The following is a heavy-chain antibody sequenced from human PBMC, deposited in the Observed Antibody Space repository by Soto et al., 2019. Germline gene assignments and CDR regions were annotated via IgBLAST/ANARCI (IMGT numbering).Heavy chain of an antibody. CDR1: GLTFRSYA. CDR2: ISGSGIST. CDR3: AKEPVGPDWYFDL. Sequence: GGSLRLSCAASGLTFRSYAMSWVRQAPGKGLEWVSGISGSGISTHYADSVKGRFTVSRDNSKNTLYLQMNSLRAEDTAVYNCAKEPVGPDWYFDLWGRGTLVTVSS. J-gene: IGHJ2*01. V-gene: IGHV3-23*01.